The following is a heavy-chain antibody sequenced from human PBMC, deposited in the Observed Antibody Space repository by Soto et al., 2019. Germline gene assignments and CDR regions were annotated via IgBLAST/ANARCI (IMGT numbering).Heavy chain of an antibody. CDR3: ARLETQRGYSSSWYLRQGWFDP. CDR2: IYYSGST. D-gene: IGHD6-13*01. CDR1: GGSISSSSSY. Sequence: PSETLSLTGTVPGGSISSSSSYWGWIRQPPGKGLEWIGSIYYSGSTYYNPSLQGQVTISVDTSKNTFSLKLSSVTASDTAVYYCARLETQRGYSSSWYLRQGWFDPWGQGTLVTVSS. J-gene: IGHJ5*02. V-gene: IGHV4-39*01.